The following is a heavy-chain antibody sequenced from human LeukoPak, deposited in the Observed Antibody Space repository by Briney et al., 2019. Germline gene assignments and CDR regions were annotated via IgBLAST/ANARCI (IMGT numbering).Heavy chain of an antibody. J-gene: IGHJ5*02. D-gene: IGHD3-10*01. Sequence: GGSLRLSCAASGFTVSSNYMSWVRQAPGKGLEWVSVIYSGGSTYYADSVKGRFTISRDNSKNTLYLQMNSLKTEDTAVYYCTTGLYDYDSGSYSFPWGQGTQVTVSS. CDR2: IYSGGST. V-gene: IGHV3-66*01. CDR1: GFTVSSNY. CDR3: TTGLYDYDSGSYSFP.